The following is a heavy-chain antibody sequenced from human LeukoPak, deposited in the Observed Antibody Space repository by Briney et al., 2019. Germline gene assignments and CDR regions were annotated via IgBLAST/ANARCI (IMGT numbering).Heavy chain of an antibody. CDR1: GFTFSSYA. Sequence: PGGSLRLSCAASGFTFSSYAMSWVRQAPGKGLEWVSAISGSGGSTYYADSVKGRFTISRDNSKNTLYLQMNSLRAEDTAVYYCAMRGGFWSGYYPFDYWGQGTLVTVSS. CDR2: ISGSGGST. V-gene: IGHV3-23*01. D-gene: IGHD3-3*01. J-gene: IGHJ4*02. CDR3: AMRGGFWSGYYPFDY.